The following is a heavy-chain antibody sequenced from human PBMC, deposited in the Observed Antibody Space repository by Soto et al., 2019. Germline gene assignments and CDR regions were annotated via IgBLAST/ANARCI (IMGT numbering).Heavy chain of an antibody. CDR2: IYPGDSDT. CDR1: GYSFTSYW. Sequence: GESLKISCKGSGYSFTSYWIGWVRQMPGKGLEWMGIIYPGDSDTRYSPSFQGQVTISADRSISTAYLQWSSLKASDTAMYYCATRGRYCGGDCYSAFDIWGQGTMVTVS. V-gene: IGHV5-51*01. D-gene: IGHD2-21*02. CDR3: ATRGRYCGGDCYSAFDI. J-gene: IGHJ3*02.